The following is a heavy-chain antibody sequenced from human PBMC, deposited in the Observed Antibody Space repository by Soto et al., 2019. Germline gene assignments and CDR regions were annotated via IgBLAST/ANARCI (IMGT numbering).Heavy chain of an antibody. V-gene: IGHV3-33*01. D-gene: IGHD3-10*01. J-gene: IGHJ6*03. CDR3: ARERTFGENNHNYMDV. CDR1: AFTFSRHG. Sequence: QVQLVESGGGVVQPGGSLRLSCAASAFTFSRHGMHWVRQAPGKGLLLVGVIWSDGSNQRYAESVKGRFTISRDNSKKSLYVQLNSRRAADTAVYYWARERTFGENNHNYMDVWGTGSTVYVSS. CDR2: IWSDGSNQ.